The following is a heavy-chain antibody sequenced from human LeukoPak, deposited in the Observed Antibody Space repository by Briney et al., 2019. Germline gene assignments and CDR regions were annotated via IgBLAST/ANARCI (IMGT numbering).Heavy chain of an antibody. CDR2: IYYSGST. V-gene: IGHV4-59*01. CDR1: GGSISSYY. CDR3: ARVRDYYDRSPFDY. J-gene: IGHJ4*02. Sequence: SETLSLTCTVSGGSISSYYWSWIRQPPGKGLEWIGYIYYSGSTNYNPSLKSRVTISVDTSKNQFSLKLSSVTAADTAVYYCARVRDYYDRSPFDYWGQGTLVTVSS. D-gene: IGHD3-22*01.